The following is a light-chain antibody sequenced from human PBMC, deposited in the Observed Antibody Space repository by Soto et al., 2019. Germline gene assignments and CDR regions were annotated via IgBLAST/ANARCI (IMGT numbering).Light chain of an antibody. J-gene: IGKJ4*01. CDR2: DAS. V-gene: IGKV3-11*01. CDR1: HSVSTY. CDR3: QQHTNWPLT. Sequence: ETVLTQSPATLSLSRGEGATLSCRASHSVSTYLAWYQQKPGQTPRLLIYDASTRATGIPARFSGSGSGTDFTININSLEPEDFAVYYCQQHTNWPLTFGGGTKVDI.